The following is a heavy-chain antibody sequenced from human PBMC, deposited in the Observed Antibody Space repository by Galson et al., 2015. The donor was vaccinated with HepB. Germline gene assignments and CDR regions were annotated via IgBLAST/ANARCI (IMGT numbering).Heavy chain of an antibody. V-gene: IGHV1-69*13. CDR3: ARDWDYDFWSGYGFDP. J-gene: IGHJ5*02. CDR1: GGTFSSYA. CDR2: IIPIFGTA. Sequence: SVKVSCKASGGTFSSYAISWVRQAPGQGLEWMGGIIPIFGTANYAQKFQGRVKITADESTSTAYMELSSLRSEDTAVYYCARDWDYDFWSGYGFDPWGQGTLVTVSS. D-gene: IGHD3-3*01.